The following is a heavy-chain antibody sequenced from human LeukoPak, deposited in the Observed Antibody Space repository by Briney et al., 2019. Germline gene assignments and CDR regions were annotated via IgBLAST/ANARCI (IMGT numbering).Heavy chain of an antibody. V-gene: IGHV1-46*01. CDR2: INPSGGST. CDR3: ARGNDYGDY. D-gene: IGHD2-8*01. Sequence: ASVKVSCKASGYTFTSYYMHWVRQAPGQGLEWMGIINPSGGSTSYAQNFQGRVTMTRDTSITTAYMELNWLTTADTAMYYCARGNDYGDYWGQGTPVTVSS. CDR1: GYTFTSYY. J-gene: IGHJ4*02.